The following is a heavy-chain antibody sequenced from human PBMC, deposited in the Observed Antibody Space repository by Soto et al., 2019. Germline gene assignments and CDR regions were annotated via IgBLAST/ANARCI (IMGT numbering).Heavy chain of an antibody. J-gene: IGHJ4*02. Sequence: GSLRLSCAASGFTFSNAWINWVRQAPGKGLEWVGRIKSKTDGGTTDYAEPVKGRFAISRDDSNNMVYLQMNSLKIEDTAVYYCARDVYSSSSRGFDYWGQGTLVTVSS. D-gene: IGHD6-6*01. CDR3: ARDVYSSSSRGFDY. CDR2: IKSKTDGGTT. V-gene: IGHV3-15*07. CDR1: GFTFSNAW.